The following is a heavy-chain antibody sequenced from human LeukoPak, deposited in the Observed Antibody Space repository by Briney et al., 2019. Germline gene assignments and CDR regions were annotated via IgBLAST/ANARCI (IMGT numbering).Heavy chain of an antibody. D-gene: IGHD3-22*01. CDR1: GFRFSTYG. Sequence: PGGSLRLSCAASGFRFSTYGVHWLRQAPGKGLEWVALISYDGSTKYYADSVTGRFTISRDNSKNTLYLQMNSLRIEDTAVYYCARGYYYDSSAYPAHFDRWGQGTLVTVSS. J-gene: IGHJ4*02. CDR2: ISYDGSTK. V-gene: IGHV3-30-3*01. CDR3: ARGYYYDSSAYPAHFDR.